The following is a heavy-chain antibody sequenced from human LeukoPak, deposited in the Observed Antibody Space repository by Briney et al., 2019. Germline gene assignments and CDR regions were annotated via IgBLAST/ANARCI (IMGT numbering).Heavy chain of an antibody. D-gene: IGHD2-21*02. V-gene: IGHV1-69*04. CDR3: ARDCGGDCYSPRYYYYYGMDV. J-gene: IGHJ6*02. CDR2: IIPILGIA. Sequence: ASVKVSCKASGGTFSSYAISRVRQAPGQGLEWMGRIIPILGIANYAQKFQGRVTITADKSMSTAYMELSSLRSEDTAVYYCARDCGGDCYSPRYYYYYGMDVWGQGTTVTVSS. CDR1: GGTFSSYA.